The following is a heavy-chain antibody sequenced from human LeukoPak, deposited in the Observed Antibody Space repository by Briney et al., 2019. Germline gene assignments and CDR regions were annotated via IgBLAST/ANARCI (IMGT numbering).Heavy chain of an antibody. CDR3: ARNLGTHPGSH. CDR1: GFTFSNDA. Sequence: GGSLRLSCAASGFTFSNDAMNWVRQAPGKGLEWVAGISNTAVYIYYADSVKGRFTISRDNSKNALYLQMGRLRAEDTATYYWARNLGTHPGSHWGKGTPVTVSS. D-gene: IGHD1-1*01. CDR2: ISNTAVYI. V-gene: IGHV3-23*01. J-gene: IGHJ4*02.